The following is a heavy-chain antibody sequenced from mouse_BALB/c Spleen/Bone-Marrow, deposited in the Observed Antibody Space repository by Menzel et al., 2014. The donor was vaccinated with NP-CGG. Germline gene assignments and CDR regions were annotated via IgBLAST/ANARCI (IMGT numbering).Heavy chain of an antibody. D-gene: IGHD2-3*01. V-gene: IGHV1-20*02. CDR3: ARGGLLRAMDY. CDR2: INPYNGDT. Sequence: EVKLQESGPGLVKPGASVKISCKASGYSFTGYFMNWVMQSHGKSLEWIGRINPYNGDTFYNQKFKGKATLTVDKSSSTAHMELRSLASEDSAVYYCARGGLLRAMDYWGQGTSVTVSS. CDR1: GYSFTGYF. J-gene: IGHJ4*01.